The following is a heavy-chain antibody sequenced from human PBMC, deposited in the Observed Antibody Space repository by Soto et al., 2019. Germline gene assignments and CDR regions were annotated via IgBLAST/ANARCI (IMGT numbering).Heavy chain of an antibody. CDR3: ARDKGMVYSGYGYYYYYGMDV. V-gene: IGHV4-31*03. CDR2: IYYSGST. D-gene: IGHD5-12*01. J-gene: IGHJ6*02. Sequence: SETLSLTCTVSGGSISSGGYYWSWIRQHPGKGLEWIGYIYYSGSTYYNPSLKSRVTISVDTSKNQFSLKLSSVTAADTAVYYCARDKGMVYSGYGYYYYYGMDVWGQVTTVTVSS. CDR1: GGSISSGGYY.